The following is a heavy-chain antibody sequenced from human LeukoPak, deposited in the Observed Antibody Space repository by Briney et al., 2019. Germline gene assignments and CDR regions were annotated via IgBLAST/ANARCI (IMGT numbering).Heavy chain of an antibody. CDR2: INPNSGGT. CDR3: ARVPEYQPLSNAGWFDP. J-gene: IGHJ5*02. CDR1: GYTFTGYY. D-gene: IGHD2-2*01. Sequence: ASVKVSCKASGYTFTGYYMHWVRQAPGQGLEWMGWINPNSGGTNYAQKFQGRVTMTRDTSISTAYMELSRLRSDDTAVYYCARVPEYQPLSNAGWFDPWGQGTLVTVSS. V-gene: IGHV1-2*02.